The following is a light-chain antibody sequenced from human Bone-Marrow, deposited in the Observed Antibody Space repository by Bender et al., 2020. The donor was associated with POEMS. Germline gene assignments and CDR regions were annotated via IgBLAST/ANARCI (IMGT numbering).Light chain of an antibody. J-gene: IGLJ1*01. V-gene: IGLV2-14*03. CDR3: GAYARSGGV. Sequence: QSALTQPASVSGSPGQSITISCTGTYSDVGGSNYVSCYQQHPGKAPKVVIYDVHNRPSGVSDRVYGSKSGYTASVIISELQAEDEAEYYRGAYARSGGVFGPATRVTVL. CDR1: YSDVGGSNY. CDR2: DVH.